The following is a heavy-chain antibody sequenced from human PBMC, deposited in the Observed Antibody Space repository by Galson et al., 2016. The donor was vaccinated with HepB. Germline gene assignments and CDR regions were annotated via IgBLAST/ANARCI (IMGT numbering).Heavy chain of an antibody. CDR3: AINKAQTMILVAPFGDWLDP. CDR1: GFTFSSYA. J-gene: IGHJ5*02. CDR2: ISYDGSNK. Sequence: SLRLSCAASGFTFSSYAIHWVRQAPGKGLEWVALISYDGSNKYYADSVKGRFTISRDNSKNTLYLQMNSLRPEDTAVYFCAINKAQTMILVAPFGDWLDPWGQGTLVTVSS. D-gene: IGHD3-22*01. V-gene: IGHV3-30-3*01.